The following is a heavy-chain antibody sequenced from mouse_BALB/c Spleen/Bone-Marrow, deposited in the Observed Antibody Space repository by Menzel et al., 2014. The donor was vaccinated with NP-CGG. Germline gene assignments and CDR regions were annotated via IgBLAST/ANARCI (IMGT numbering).Heavy chain of an antibody. J-gene: IGHJ3*01. CDR3: TREGDSPFAY. V-gene: IGHV1S81*02. CDR2: INPSNGGT. CDR1: GYTFTSYY. Sequence: QVQLKESGAELVKPGASVKLSCKASGYTFTSYYMYWVKQRPGQGLEWIGEINPSNGGTNFNEKFKSKATLTVDKSSSTAYMRPSSLTSEDSAVYYCTREGDSPFAYWGQGTLVTVSA. D-gene: IGHD2-13*01.